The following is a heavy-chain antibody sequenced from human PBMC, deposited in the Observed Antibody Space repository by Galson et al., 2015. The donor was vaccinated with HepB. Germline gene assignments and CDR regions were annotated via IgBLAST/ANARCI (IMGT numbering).Heavy chain of an antibody. CDR2: LWLDGTNE. D-gene: IGHD6-6*01. CDR1: GFTFSSYG. Sequence: SLRLSCAGSGFTFSSYGMHWVRQAPGKGLEWVAALWLDGTNEHYGDSVKGRFSISRDNSENTLYLQMNHRRAEDAAVYFCARASAGGYPSSTDYWGQGTLVTVSS. CDR3: ARASAGGYPSSTDY. J-gene: IGHJ4*02. V-gene: IGHV3-33*01.